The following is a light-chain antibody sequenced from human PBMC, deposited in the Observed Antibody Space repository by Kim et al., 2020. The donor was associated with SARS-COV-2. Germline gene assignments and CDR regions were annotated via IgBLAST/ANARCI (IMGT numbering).Light chain of an antibody. J-gene: IGLJ2*01. CDR1: SSDVGSYNL. Sequence: QSVLTQPASVSGSPGQSITISCTGTSSDVGSYNLVSWYQQHPGKAPKLMIYEGSKRPSGVSYRFSGSKSGNTASLTISGLQAEDEADYYCCSYASSDTPVVFGGGTQLTVL. CDR3: CSYASSDTPVV. CDR2: EGS. V-gene: IGLV2-23*01.